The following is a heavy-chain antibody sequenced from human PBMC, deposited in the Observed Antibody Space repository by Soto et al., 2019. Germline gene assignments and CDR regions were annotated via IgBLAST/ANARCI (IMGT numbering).Heavy chain of an antibody. V-gene: IGHV3-43*01. CDR2: VSWDGGST. D-gene: IGHD6-19*01. CDR1: GFTFGDYT. J-gene: IGHJ4*02. CDR3: AKDIASSGWYSLDY. Sequence: EVQLVESGGVVVQPGGSLRLSCAASGFTFGDYTMHWVRQAPGKGLEWVSLVSWDGGSTYYADSVKGRFTISRDNGKNSLYLQMNSLRAEDTGLYYCAKDIASSGWYSLDYWGQGTLVTVSS.